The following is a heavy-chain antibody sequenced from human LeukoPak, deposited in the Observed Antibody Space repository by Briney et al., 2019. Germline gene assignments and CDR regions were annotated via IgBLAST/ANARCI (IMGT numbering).Heavy chain of an antibody. V-gene: IGHV3-74*01. D-gene: IGHD3-22*01. CDR1: GFTFSNHW. CDR3: ARGPGSSGGAYVGDY. CDR2: IDGNGNNK. Sequence: PGGSLRLSCAASGFTFSNHWMHWVRQVSGKGLVWVSRIDGNGNNKNYADSVKGRFSISRDNAKSTLYLQMNSLRAEDTAVYYCARGPGSSGGAYVGDYWGHGTLVTVSS. J-gene: IGHJ4*01.